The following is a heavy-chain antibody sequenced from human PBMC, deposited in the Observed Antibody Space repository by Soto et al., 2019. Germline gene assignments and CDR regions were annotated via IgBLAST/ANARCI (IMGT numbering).Heavy chain of an antibody. CDR3: ARDSPDSSWYSCVPKLYRNHYYYYYMDV. V-gene: IGHV1-69*04. J-gene: IGHJ6*03. D-gene: IGHD6-13*01. Sequence: SVKVSCKASGGTFSSYNISWVRQAPGHGLEWMGRIIPILGIANYAQKFQGRVTITADKSTSTAYMELSSLRSEDTAVYYCARDSPDSSWYSCVPKLYRNHYYYYYMDVRGEGATVTV. CDR2: IIPILGIA. CDR1: GGTFSSYN.